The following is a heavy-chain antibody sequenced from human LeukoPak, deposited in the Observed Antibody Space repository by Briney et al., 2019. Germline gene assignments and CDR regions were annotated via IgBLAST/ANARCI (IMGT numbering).Heavy chain of an antibody. J-gene: IGHJ6*02. CDR3: AREIDPIVVVPAASGHYYYGMDV. CDR1: GYTFTGYY. Sequence: ASVKVSCKASGYTFTGYYMHWVRQAPGQGLEWMGWINPNSGVTNYAQKFQGRVTMTRDTSISTAYMELSRLRSDDTAVYYCAREIDPIVVVPAASGHYYYGMDVWGQGTTVTVSS. V-gene: IGHV1-2*02. D-gene: IGHD2-2*01. CDR2: INPNSGVT.